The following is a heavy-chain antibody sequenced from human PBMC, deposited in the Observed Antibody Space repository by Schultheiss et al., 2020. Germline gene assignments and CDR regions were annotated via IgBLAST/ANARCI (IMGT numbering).Heavy chain of an antibody. Sequence: ESLKISCAASGFTFSSYSMNWVRQPPGKGLEWIGNIYNSGNAYYNPSLESRVTISGDTSRNHFSLKLSSVTAADTAVYYCARQSKVWYYDSSGYSDYWGQGTLVTVSS. CDR2: IYNSGNA. D-gene: IGHD3-22*01. CDR3: ARQSKVWYYDSSGYSDY. CDR1: GFTFSSYSMN. V-gene: IGHV4-39*01. J-gene: IGHJ4*02.